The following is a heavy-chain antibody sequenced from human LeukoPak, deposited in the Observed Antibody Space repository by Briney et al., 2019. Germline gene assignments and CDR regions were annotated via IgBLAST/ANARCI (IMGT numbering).Heavy chain of an antibody. J-gene: IGHJ4*02. CDR3: ARTPYDFWSASYSYYFDY. CDR1: GFSFSSYS. V-gene: IGHV3-48*01. CDR2: ISSSTTTI. D-gene: IGHD3-3*01. Sequence: GGSLRLSCAASGFSFSSYSMNWVRQAPGKGLEWVSYISSSTTTIYYADSVKGRFTISRDNAKNSLYLQMNSLRAEDTAVFYCARTPYDFWSASYSYYFDYWGQGTLVTVSS.